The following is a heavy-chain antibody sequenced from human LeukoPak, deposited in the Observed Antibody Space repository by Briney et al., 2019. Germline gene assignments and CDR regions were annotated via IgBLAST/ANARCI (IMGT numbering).Heavy chain of an antibody. D-gene: IGHD4-17*01. CDR3: ARPDRYGALVRGREYFQH. V-gene: IGHV3-21*01. CDR1: GFTFSSYS. CDR2: ISSSSSYI. J-gene: IGHJ1*01. Sequence: GGSLRLSCAASGFTFSSYSMNWVRQAPGKGLEWVSSISSSSSYIYYADSVKGRFTISRDNAKNSLYLQMNSLRAEDTAVYYCARPDRYGALVRGREYFQHWGQGTLVTVSS.